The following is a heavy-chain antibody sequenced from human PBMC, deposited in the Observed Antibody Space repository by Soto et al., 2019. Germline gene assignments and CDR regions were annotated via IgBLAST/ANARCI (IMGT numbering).Heavy chain of an antibody. CDR3: AKDGVVPAAMLAIAFDI. CDR2: ISGSGGST. Sequence: GGSLRLSCAASGFTFSSYAMSWVRQAPGKGLEWVSAISGSGGSTYYADSVKGRFTISRDNSKNTLYLQMNSLRAEDTAVYYCAKDGVVPAAMLAIAFDIWGQGTMVTVSS. D-gene: IGHD2-2*01. J-gene: IGHJ3*02. CDR1: GFTFSSYA. V-gene: IGHV3-23*01.